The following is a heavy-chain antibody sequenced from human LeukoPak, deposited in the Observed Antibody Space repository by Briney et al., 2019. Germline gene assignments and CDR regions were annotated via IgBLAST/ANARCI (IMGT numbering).Heavy chain of an antibody. V-gene: IGHV3-64*02. CDR2: ISSNGGST. J-gene: IGHJ4*02. D-gene: IGHD1-20*01. Sequence: GGSLRLSCAASGFTFSSYAMHWVRQAPGKGLEYVSAISSNGGSTYYADSVKGRFTISRDNSKNTLYLQMGSLRAEDMAVYYCAREYNWNVDYWGQGTLVTVSS. CDR1: GFTFSSYA. CDR3: AREYNWNVDY.